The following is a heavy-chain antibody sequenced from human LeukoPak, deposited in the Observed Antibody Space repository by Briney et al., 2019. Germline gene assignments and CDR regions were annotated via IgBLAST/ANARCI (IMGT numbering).Heavy chain of an antibody. CDR1: GYTFTGYY. D-gene: IGHD2-21*02. J-gene: IGHJ4*02. V-gene: IGHV1-2*02. CDR2: INPNSGGT. CDR3: AREEAFCGGDCYPPFDY. Sequence: ASVKVSCKASGYTFTGYYMHWVRQAPGQGLEWMGWINPNSGGTNYAQKFQGRVTMTRDTSISTAYMELSRLRSDDTAVYYCAREEAFCGGDCYPPFDYWGQGTLVTVSS.